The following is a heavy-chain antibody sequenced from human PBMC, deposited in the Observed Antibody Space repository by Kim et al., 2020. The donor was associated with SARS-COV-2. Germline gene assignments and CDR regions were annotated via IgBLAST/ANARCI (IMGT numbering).Heavy chain of an antibody. Sequence: SETLSLTCTVSGGSISSYYWSWIRQPPGKGLEWIGYIYYSGSTNYNPSLKSRVTISVDTSKNQFSLKLSSVTAADTAVYYCARLDSSGSFAYWGQGTLVTVSS. D-gene: IGHD6-19*01. V-gene: IGHV4-59*08. CDR1: GGSISSYY. CDR3: ARLDSSGSFAY. CDR2: IYYSGST. J-gene: IGHJ4*02.